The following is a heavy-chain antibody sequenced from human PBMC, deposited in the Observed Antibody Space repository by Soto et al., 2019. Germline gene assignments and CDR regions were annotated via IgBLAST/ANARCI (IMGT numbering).Heavy chain of an antibody. D-gene: IGHD6-19*01. CDR3: AREFEQWLVIAFDI. CDR1: GFTFSSYS. Sequence: ASVKVSCAASGFTFSSYSMNWVRQAPGKGLEWVSSISSSSSYIYYADSVKGRFTISRDNAKNSLYLQMNSLRAEDTAVYYCAREFEQWLVIAFDIWGQGTMVTVSS. V-gene: IGHV3-21*01. J-gene: IGHJ3*02. CDR2: ISSSSSYI.